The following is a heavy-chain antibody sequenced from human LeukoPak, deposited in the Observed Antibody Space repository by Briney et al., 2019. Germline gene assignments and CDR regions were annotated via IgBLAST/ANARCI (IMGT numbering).Heavy chain of an antibody. Sequence: SVKLSCKASGGTFSSYAISWVRQAPGQGLEWVGRIIPIFGTANYTQKFQGRVTITTDEPTSTAYMELSSLRPEDTAVYYSAREATGHAVLSFDYWGQGTLVIVSS. J-gene: IGHJ4*02. CDR3: AREATGHAVLSFDY. CDR2: IIPIFGTA. CDR1: GGTFSSYA. V-gene: IGHV1-69*05.